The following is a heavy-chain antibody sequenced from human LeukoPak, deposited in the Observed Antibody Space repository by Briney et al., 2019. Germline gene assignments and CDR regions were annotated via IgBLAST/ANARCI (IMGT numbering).Heavy chain of an antibody. CDR3: ARDVYSNGWSFDL. Sequence: GESLKISCKGSGYSFTNNWIAWVRQMPGKGLEWMGIIYPGDSDTTYSPSFQGQVTISADRSINTAYLQWSSLKASDTAMYYCARDVYSNGWSFDLWGQGTLVTVSS. V-gene: IGHV5-51*01. J-gene: IGHJ5*02. CDR2: IYPGDSDT. D-gene: IGHD6-19*01. CDR1: GYSFTNNW.